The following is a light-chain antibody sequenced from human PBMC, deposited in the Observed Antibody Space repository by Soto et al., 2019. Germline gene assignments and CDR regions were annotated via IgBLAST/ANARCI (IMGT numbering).Light chain of an antibody. CDR2: QDT. V-gene: IGLV3-1*01. CDR1: KLGDKY. CDR3: QAWDTSTVV. J-gene: IGLJ2*01. Sequence: YELTQPPSVSVSPGQTASITCSGDKLGDKYASWYQLKPGQSPVLVIYQDTKRPSGIPERFSGSNSGTTATLSISGTQAMDEADYYCQAWDTSTVVFGGGTKLTVL.